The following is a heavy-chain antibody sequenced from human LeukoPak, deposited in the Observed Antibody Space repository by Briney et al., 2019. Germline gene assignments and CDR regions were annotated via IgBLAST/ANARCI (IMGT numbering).Heavy chain of an antibody. CDR3: ATSSGNYYY. CDR1: GGSISSSNYY. J-gene: IGHJ4*02. Sequence: PSETLSLTCSVSGGSISSSNYYWSWIRQPPGKGLEWIGEINHSGSTNYNPSLKSRVTISVDTSKNQFSLKLSSVTAADTAVYYCATSSGNYYYWGQGTLVTVSS. D-gene: IGHD1-26*01. V-gene: IGHV4-39*01. CDR2: INHSGST.